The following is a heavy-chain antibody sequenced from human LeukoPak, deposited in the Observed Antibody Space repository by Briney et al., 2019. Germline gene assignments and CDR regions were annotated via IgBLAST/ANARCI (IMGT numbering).Heavy chain of an antibody. D-gene: IGHD3-10*01. Sequence: PSETLSLTCTVSGGSISSYYWSWIRQPAGEGLEWIGRIYTSGSTNYNPSLKSRVTMSVATSKNQFSLKLSSVTAADTAVYYCARHYGSESYLPQKRNNWFAPWGQGTLVTVSS. V-gene: IGHV4-4*07. CDR2: IYTSGST. CDR3: ARHYGSESYLPQKRNNWFAP. J-gene: IGHJ5*02. CDR1: GGSISSYY.